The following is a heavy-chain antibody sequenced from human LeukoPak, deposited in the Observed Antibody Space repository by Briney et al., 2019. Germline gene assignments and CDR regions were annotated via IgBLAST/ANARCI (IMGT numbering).Heavy chain of an antibody. V-gene: IGHV4-39*07. D-gene: IGHD4-17*01. CDR2: IYYSGST. CDR3: ARDSAVTTPDWFDP. J-gene: IGHJ5*02. Sequence: SETLSLTCAVSGASISSSNYYWGRIRQPPGKGLEWIGSIYYSGSTYYNPSLKSRVTISVDTSKNQFSLKLSSVTAADTAVYYCARDSAVTTPDWFDPWGQGTLVTVSS. CDR1: GASISSSNYY.